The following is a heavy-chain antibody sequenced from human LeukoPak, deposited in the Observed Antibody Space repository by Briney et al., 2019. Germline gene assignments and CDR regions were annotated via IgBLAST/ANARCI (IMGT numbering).Heavy chain of an antibody. Sequence: SETLSLTCTVSGGSISSYYWSWIRQPPGKGLEWIGSIYHSGSTYYNPSLKSRVTISVDTSKNQFSLKLSSVTAADTAVYYCARAYCSGGSCYLPTFDYWGQGTLVTVSS. CDR3: ARAYCSGGSCYLPTFDY. V-gene: IGHV4-38-2*02. CDR2: IYHSGST. CDR1: GGSISSYY. D-gene: IGHD2-15*01. J-gene: IGHJ4*02.